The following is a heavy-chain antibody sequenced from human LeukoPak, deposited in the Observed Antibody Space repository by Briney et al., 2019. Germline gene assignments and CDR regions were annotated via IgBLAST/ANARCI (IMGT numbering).Heavy chain of an antibody. CDR3: TTDYHYGSGSYSPVPFDY. Sequence: GGSLRLSRAASGFDFSNYWMYWVRQAPGKGLEWVANIKQDGSEKYYVDSVRGRFTISRDNAKNSLSLQMNSLRAEDTAVYYCTTDYHYGSGSYSPVPFDYWGQGTLVTVSS. CDR1: GFDFSNYW. CDR2: IKQDGSEK. J-gene: IGHJ4*02. D-gene: IGHD3-10*01. V-gene: IGHV3-7*03.